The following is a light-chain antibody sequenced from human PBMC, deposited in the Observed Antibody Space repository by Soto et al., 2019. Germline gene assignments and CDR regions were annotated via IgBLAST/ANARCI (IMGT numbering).Light chain of an antibody. J-gene: IGKJ4*01. Sequence: IVFRQSQATGPLLLGERANLSCRVSQSVSINDLAWYQQKPGQAPRLLIYDASNRATGIPARFSGSGSGIDFGLAISSLEPEDFAVYYCQQRSKWPLPFGGGTKVDI. CDR2: DAS. CDR1: QSVSIN. V-gene: IGKV3-11*01. CDR3: QQRSKWPLP.